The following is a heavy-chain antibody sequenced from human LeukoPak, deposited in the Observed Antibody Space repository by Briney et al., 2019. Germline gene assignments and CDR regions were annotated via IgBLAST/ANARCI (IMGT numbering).Heavy chain of an antibody. CDR3: ARDRGYSGYDY. CDR2: IWYDGSNK. D-gene: IGHD5-12*01. J-gene: IGHJ4*02. V-gene: IGHV3-33*01. Sequence: GRSLRLSCAASGFTFSNYGMHWVRQAPGKGLEWVALIWYDGSNKNYTDSVKGRFTISRDNSKDTLYLQMNSLRAEDTAVYYCARDRGYSGYDYWGQGTLVTISS. CDR1: GFTFSNYG.